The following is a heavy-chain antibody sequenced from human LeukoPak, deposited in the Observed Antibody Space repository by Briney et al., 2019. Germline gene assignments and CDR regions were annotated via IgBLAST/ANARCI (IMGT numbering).Heavy chain of an antibody. V-gene: IGHV4-38-2*01. Sequence: GSLRLSCAASGFTFSSYAMSWIRQPPGKVLEWIGTIYYSGNTYYNPSLKSRLTISVDTSKNQFSLKLRSVTAADTALYYCASTSPKYYYESSGYSSLFDNWGQGTLVTVSS. J-gene: IGHJ4*02. CDR1: GFTFSSYA. D-gene: IGHD3-22*01. CDR2: IYYSGNT. CDR3: ASTSPKYYYESSGYSSLFDN.